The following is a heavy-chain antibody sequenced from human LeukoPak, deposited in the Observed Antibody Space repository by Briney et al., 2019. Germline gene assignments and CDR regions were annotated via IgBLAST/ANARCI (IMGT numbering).Heavy chain of an antibody. CDR3: ARDSDYYDSPT. CDR2: IYYSGST. J-gene: IGHJ4*02. D-gene: IGHD3-22*01. V-gene: IGHV4-31*03. Sequence: PSPTLSLTCPVSGGSISSGGYYWSWIRQHPGKGLEWIWYIYYSGSTYYHPSLKSRVTISVDTSKNPFSLKLSSVTAADTAVYYCARDSDYYDSPTWGQGTLVTVSS. CDR1: GGSISSGGYY.